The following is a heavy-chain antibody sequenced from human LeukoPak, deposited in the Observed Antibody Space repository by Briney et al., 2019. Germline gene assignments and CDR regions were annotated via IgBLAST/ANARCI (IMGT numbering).Heavy chain of an antibody. Sequence: SETLSLTCTVSGGSISSYYWSWIRQPPGKGLEWIGYIYYSGSTNYNPSLKSRVTISVDTSKNQFSLKLSSVTAADTAVYYCARVGVTMVRGVIIRAIDIWGQGTMVTDSS. V-gene: IGHV4-59*12. CDR3: ARVGVTMVRGVIIRAIDI. J-gene: IGHJ3*02. CDR1: GGSISSYY. D-gene: IGHD3-10*01. CDR2: IYYSGST.